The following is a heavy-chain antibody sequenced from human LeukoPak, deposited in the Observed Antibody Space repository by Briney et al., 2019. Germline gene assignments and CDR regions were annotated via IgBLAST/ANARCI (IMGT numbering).Heavy chain of an antibody. CDR1: SGSISTSNYY. CDR3: ARDTPYDYVWGSYRSPFDY. J-gene: IGHJ4*02. Sequence: SETLSLTCTVSSGSISTSNYYWGWVRQPPGKGLAWIGYIYYSGSTNYNPSLKSRVTISVDTSKNQFSLKLSSVTAADTAVYYCARDTPYDYVWGSYRSPFDYWGQGTLVTVSS. D-gene: IGHD3-16*02. CDR2: IYYSGST. V-gene: IGHV4-61*05.